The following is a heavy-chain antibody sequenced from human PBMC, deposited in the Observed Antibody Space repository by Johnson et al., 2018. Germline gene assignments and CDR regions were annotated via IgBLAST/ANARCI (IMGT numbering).Heavy chain of an antibody. D-gene: IGHD3-16*01. V-gene: IGHV3-9*01. Sequence: VQLVESGGGLVQPGRSLRLSCAASGFTFDDYAIHWVRQAPGKGLEWVSGISWNSGSIGYADSVEGRFTISRDNAKNSLYLQMNSLRPEDTALYYCAKAPVGGLGEGAEYFQHWGQGTLVTVSS. CDR3: AKAPVGGLGEGAEYFQH. CDR2: ISWNSGSI. J-gene: IGHJ1*01. CDR1: GFTFDDYA.